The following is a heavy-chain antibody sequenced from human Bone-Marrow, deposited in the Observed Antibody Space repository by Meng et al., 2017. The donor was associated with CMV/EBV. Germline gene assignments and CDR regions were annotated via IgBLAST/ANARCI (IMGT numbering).Heavy chain of an antibody. Sequence: GESLKISCKASGYSFTTYWIGWVRQVPGKGLEWMGMIYPGDSDTKYSPSFQGQVTISADKSTSTAYLQWSGLKASDTAMYYCVRGWGANIYFDYWGQGTLVTVSS. D-gene: IGHD3-16*01. CDR3: VRGWGANIYFDY. V-gene: IGHV5-51*01. J-gene: IGHJ4*02. CDR1: GYSFTTYW. CDR2: IYPGDSDT.